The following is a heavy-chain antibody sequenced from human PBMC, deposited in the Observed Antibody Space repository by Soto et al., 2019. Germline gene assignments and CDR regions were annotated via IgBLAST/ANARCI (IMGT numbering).Heavy chain of an antibody. CDR2: ISGSGGST. CDR1: GFTFSSYA. CDR3: AKTVEMATSPGFDY. Sequence: LRLSCAASGFTFSSYAMSWVRQAPGKGLEWVSAISGSGGSTYYADSVKGRFTISRDNSKNTLYLQMNSLRAEDTAVYYCAKTVEMATSPGFDYWGQGTLVTVSS. D-gene: IGHD2-2*01. V-gene: IGHV3-23*01. J-gene: IGHJ4*02.